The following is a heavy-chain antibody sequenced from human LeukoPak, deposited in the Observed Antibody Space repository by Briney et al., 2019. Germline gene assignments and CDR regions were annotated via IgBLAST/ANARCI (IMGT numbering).Heavy chain of an antibody. CDR2: INPNSGGT. D-gene: IGHD4-17*01. V-gene: IGHV1-2*02. CDR3: AREETTVTTGYYYYYMDV. CDR1: GYTFTGYY. J-gene: IGHJ6*03. Sequence: GASVKVSCKASGYTFTGYYMHWVRQAPGQGLEWMGWINPNSGGTNYAQKFQGRVTMTRDTSISTAYMELSRLRSDDTAVYYCAREETTVTTGYYYYYMDVWGKGTTVTVSS.